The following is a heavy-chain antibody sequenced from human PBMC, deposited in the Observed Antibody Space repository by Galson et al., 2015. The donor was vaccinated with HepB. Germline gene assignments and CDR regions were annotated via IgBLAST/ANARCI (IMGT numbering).Heavy chain of an antibody. CDR2: INSDGSST. CDR3: ARGPPGGKPMIVVANYYGMDV. D-gene: IGHD3-22*01. Sequence: SLRLSCAASGFTFSSYWMHWVRQAPGKGLVWVSRINSDGSSTSYADSVKGRFTISRDNAKNTLYLQMNSLRAEDTAVYYCARGPPGGKPMIVVANYYGMDVWGQGTTVTVSS. J-gene: IGHJ6*02. CDR1: GFTFSSYW. V-gene: IGHV3-74*01.